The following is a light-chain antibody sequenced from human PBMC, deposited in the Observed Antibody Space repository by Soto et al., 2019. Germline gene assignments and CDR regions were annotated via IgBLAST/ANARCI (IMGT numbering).Light chain of an antibody. J-gene: IGKJ4*01. CDR2: TAS. CDR3: QQADSFPLT. V-gene: IGKV1-12*01. CDR1: QGISSR. Sequence: DIQMTQSPSSVSASVGDRVTISCRASQGISSRLAWYQQKPGQAPKLLIYTASRLQSGVPSRFRGSGSGTDFTLTISNIQPEDFATYYCQQADSFPLTCGVGTKVEIK.